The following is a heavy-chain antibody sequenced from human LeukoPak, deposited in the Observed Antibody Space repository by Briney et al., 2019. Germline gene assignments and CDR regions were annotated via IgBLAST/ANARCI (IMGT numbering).Heavy chain of an antibody. CDR3: ARQFYGSGSFSEYFQH. CDR2: IIPIFGTA. V-gene: IGHV1-69*05. D-gene: IGHD3-10*01. J-gene: IGHJ1*01. CDR1: GYTFTSYG. Sequence: GASVKVSCKASGYTFTSYGISWVRQAPGQGLEWMGRIIPIFGTANYAQKFQGRVTITTDESTSTAYMELSSLRSEDTAVYYCARQFYGSGSFSEYFQHWGQGTLVTVSS.